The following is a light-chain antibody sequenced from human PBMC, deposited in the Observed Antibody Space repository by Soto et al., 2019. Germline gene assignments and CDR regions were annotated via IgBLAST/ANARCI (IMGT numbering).Light chain of an antibody. Sequence: DIQMTQSPSTLSASVGDRGIITCRASQTVERWMAWYQQKPGKAPKLLISDVSTLERGVPSRFSGSGSATEFTLTISGLQPEDFATYYCEQLNTYPLTFGGGTKVDIK. CDR1: QTVERW. V-gene: IGKV1-5*01. CDR3: EQLNTYPLT. J-gene: IGKJ4*01. CDR2: DVS.